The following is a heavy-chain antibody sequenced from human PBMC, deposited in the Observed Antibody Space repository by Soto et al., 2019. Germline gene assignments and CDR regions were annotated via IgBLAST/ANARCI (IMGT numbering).Heavy chain of an antibody. D-gene: IGHD3-10*01. CDR1: GLTFSSYW. Sequence: EVHLVESGGGLAQPGGPLRLSCAASGLTFSSYWMTWVRQAPGKGLEWVANIKQDGSEKYYVDSVKGRFTISRDNAKNSLYLQMNNLRVEDTAVYYCARGEAIGDDPWGHGTLVTVSS. V-gene: IGHV3-7*01. J-gene: IGHJ5*02. CDR2: IKQDGSEK. CDR3: ARGEAIGDDP.